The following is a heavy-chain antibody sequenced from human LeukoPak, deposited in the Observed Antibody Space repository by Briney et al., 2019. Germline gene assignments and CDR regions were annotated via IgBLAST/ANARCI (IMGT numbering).Heavy chain of an antibody. V-gene: IGHV1-2*02. Sequence: ASVKVSCKASGYTFTVYYMHWVGQARGQGGEGMGWINPNSGGTNYAQKFQGRVTMTRETSISTAYMELSRLRSDDTAVYYCARGPYDILTGYYVLFDYWGQGTLVTVSS. CDR1: GYTFTVYY. CDR2: INPNSGGT. D-gene: IGHD3-9*01. CDR3: ARGPYDILTGYYVLFDY. J-gene: IGHJ4*02.